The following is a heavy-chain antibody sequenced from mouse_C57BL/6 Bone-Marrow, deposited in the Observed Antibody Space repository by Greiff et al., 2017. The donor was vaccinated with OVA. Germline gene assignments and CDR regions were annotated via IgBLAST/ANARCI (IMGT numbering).Heavy chain of an antibody. CDR3: ARDEGLRNY. V-gene: IGHV1-76*01. J-gene: IGHJ2*01. D-gene: IGHD2-4*01. CDR2: IYPGSGNT. Sequence: VQLQQSGAELVRPGASVKLSCKASGYTFTDYYINWVKQRPGQGLEWIARIYPGSGNTYYNEKFKGKATLTAEKSSSTAYMQLSSLTSEDSAVYFCARDEGLRNYWGQGTTLTVSS. CDR1: GYTFTDYY.